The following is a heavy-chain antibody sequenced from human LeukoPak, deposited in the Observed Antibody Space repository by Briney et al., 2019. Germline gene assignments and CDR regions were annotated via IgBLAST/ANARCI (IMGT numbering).Heavy chain of an antibody. CDR2: IYHSGST. CDR3: ARGGGGYYYDSSGYYPFDY. V-gene: IGHV4-30-2*01. Sequence: TSETLSLTCAVSGGSISSGGYSWSWIRQPPGEGLEWIGYIYHSGSTYYNPSLKSRVTISVDRSKNQFSLKLSSVTAADTAVYCCARGGGGYYYDSSGYYPFDYWGQGTLVTVSS. D-gene: IGHD3-22*01. CDR1: GGSISSGGYS. J-gene: IGHJ4*02.